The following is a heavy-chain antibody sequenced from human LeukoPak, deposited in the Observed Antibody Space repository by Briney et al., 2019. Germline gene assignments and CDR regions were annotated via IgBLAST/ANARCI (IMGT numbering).Heavy chain of an antibody. CDR2: ISSSSIYI. CDR1: GFTLSSYN. J-gene: IGHJ4*02. Sequence: GGSLRLSCAVSGFTLSSYNMNWVRQAPGKGLEWVSSISSSSIYIYYADSVKGRFTISRDNAKNSLHLQMSDLRAEDTAVYYCARHLDWAFDYWGQGTLVTVSS. V-gene: IGHV3-21*01. CDR3: ARHLDWAFDY. D-gene: IGHD2-21*01.